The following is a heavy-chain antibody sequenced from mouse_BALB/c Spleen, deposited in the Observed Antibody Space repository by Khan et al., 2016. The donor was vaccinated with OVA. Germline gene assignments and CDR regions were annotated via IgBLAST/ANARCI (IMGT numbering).Heavy chain of an antibody. D-gene: IGHD2-1*01. Sequence: VKLEESGPAMVAPSQSLSITCTVSGFSLTSYGVHWVRQPPGKGLEWLGVIWAGGSTNYNSALMSRLSISKDNSKSQVFLKMNSLQTDDTAMYYCARYYGNYGWYFDVWGAGTTVTVSS. CDR1: GFSLTSYG. CDR2: IWAGGST. V-gene: IGHV2-9*02. J-gene: IGHJ1*01. CDR3: ARYYGNYGWYFDV.